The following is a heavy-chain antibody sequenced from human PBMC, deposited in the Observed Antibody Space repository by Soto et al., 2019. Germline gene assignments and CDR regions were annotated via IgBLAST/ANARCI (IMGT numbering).Heavy chain of an antibody. J-gene: IGHJ4*02. CDR3: ARDLSRIAVADLHDPPSYYFDY. V-gene: IGHV4-4*07. Sequence: PSETLSLTXTVSGGSISSYYWSWIRQPAGKGLEWIGRIYTSGSTNYNPSLKSRVTMSVDTSKNQFSQKLSSVTAADTAVYYCARDLSRIAVADLHDPPSYYFDYWGQGTLVTVSS. CDR2: IYTSGST. D-gene: IGHD6-19*01. CDR1: GGSISSYY.